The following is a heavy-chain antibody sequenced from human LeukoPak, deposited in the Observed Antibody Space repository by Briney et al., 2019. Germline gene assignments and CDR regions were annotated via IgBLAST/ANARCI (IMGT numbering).Heavy chain of an antibody. V-gene: IGHV3-23*01. CDR1: GFTFSSYA. D-gene: IGHD3-22*01. CDR3: ARTGGYYYDSSGYYLY. Sequence: AGGSLRLSCAASGFTFSSYAMSWDRQAPGKGLEWVSAISGSGGSTYYADSVKGRFTISRDNSKNTLYLQMNSLRAEDTAVYYCARTGGYYYDSSGYYLYWGQGTLVTVSS. J-gene: IGHJ4*02. CDR2: ISGSGGST.